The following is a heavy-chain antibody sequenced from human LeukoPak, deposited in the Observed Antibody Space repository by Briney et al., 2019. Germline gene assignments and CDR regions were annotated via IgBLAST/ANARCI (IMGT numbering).Heavy chain of an antibody. D-gene: IGHD3-22*01. CDR3: AGDGGHGSSGYPNWFDP. CDR1: GYTFTGYY. J-gene: IGHJ5*02. V-gene: IGHV1-2*02. Sequence: ASVKVSCKASGYTFTGYYMHWVRQAPGQGLEWMGWINPNSGGTNYAQKFQGRVTMTRDTSISTAYMELSRLRSDDTAVYYCAGDGGHGSSGYPNWFDPWGQGTLVTVSS. CDR2: INPNSGGT.